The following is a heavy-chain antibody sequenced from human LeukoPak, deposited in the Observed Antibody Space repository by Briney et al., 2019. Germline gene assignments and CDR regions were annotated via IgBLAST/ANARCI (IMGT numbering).Heavy chain of an antibody. D-gene: IGHD6-13*01. CDR3: ARDRGPGIKPAGTVGMDV. CDR1: GFTFRSYS. CDR2: ISRSTNSI. Sequence: GGSLRLSCEASGFTFRSYSMNWVRQAPGKGLEWISYISRSTNSISYADSVKGRFTISRDNAKNSLFLQVNNLRDEDTAVYYCARDRGPGIKPAGTVGMDVWGQGTTVTVSS. J-gene: IGHJ6*02. V-gene: IGHV3-48*02.